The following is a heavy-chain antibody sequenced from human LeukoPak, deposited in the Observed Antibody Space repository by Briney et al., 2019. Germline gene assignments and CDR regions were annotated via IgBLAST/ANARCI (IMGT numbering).Heavy chain of an antibody. D-gene: IGHD3-22*01. CDR3: ARVLLRTQGAFDI. Sequence: PGGSLRLSCAASGFTFSSYAMSWIRQAPGKGLEWVSYISSSGSTIYYADSVKGRFTISRDNAKNSLYLQMNSLRAEDTAVYYCARVLLRTQGAFDIWGQGTMVTVSS. J-gene: IGHJ3*02. CDR2: ISSSGSTI. V-gene: IGHV3-11*01. CDR1: GFTFSSYA.